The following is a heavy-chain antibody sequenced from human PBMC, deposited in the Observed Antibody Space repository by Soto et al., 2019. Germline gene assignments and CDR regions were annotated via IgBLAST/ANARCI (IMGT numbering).Heavy chain of an antibody. CDR1: GLTFSNYG. CDR3: AIGGSTVDT. J-gene: IGHJ5*02. Sequence: QVQLVESGGGVVQPGRSLRLSCAASGLTFSNYGMHWVRQAPGKGLEWVAVTWSDGSNKYYADPVKGRFTISRDNAKNTLYLQLNSLRADDTAVYYCAIGGSTVDTWGPGTLVTVSS. D-gene: IGHD1-26*01. V-gene: IGHV3-33*01. CDR2: TWSDGSNK.